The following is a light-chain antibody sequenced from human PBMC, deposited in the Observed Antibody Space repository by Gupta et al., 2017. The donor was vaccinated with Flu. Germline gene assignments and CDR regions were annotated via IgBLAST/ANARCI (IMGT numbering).Light chain of an antibody. Sequence: QSALTQPASVSGSPGQSITISCTGTSGDVGGHNFVTWYQHHPGKVPKLMIYEVSNRPSGVSHRFSGSKSGNTATLTISGLQDEDEGDYYCSSYTTSSTVIFGGGTKVTVL. CDR2: EVS. CDR1: SGDVGGHNF. J-gene: IGLJ2*01. V-gene: IGLV2-14*01. CDR3: SSYTTSSTVI.